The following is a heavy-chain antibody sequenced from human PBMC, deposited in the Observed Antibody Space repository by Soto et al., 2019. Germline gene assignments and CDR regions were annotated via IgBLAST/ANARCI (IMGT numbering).Heavy chain of an antibody. D-gene: IGHD2-2*01. Sequence: ASVKVSGKASGYTFTSYYMHWVRQAPGQGLEWMGIINPSGGSTSYAQKFRGRVTMTRDTSTSTVYMELSSLRSEDTAVYYCARDGRVVVPAARPFYGMDVWGQGTTVTVSS. CDR3: ARDGRVVVPAARPFYGMDV. CDR1: GYTFTSYY. J-gene: IGHJ6*02. V-gene: IGHV1-46*01. CDR2: INPSGGST.